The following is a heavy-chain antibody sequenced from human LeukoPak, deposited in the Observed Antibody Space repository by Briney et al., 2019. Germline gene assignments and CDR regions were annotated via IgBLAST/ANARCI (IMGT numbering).Heavy chain of an antibody. CDR3: ARVFWSGSQYYYYYGMDV. J-gene: IGHJ6*02. CDR1: GGSFSGYY. Sequence: PSETLSLTCAVYGGSFSGYYWSWIRQPPGKGLEWIGEINHSGSTNYNPSLKSRVTISVDTSKNQFSLKLSSVTAADTAVYYCARVFWSGSQYYYYYGMDVWGQGTTVTVSS. CDR2: INHSGST. V-gene: IGHV4-34*01. D-gene: IGHD3-3*01.